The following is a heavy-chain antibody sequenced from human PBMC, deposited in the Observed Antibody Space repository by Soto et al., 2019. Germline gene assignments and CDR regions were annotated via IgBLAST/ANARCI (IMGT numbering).Heavy chain of an antibody. CDR3: AKDLHPPFLQLAYYYYGMDV. Sequence: GGSLRLSCAASGFTFSSYGMHWVRQAPGKGLEWVAVISYDGSNKYYADSVKGRFTISRDNSKNTLYLQMNSLRAEDTAVYYCAKDLHPPFLQLAYYYYGMDVWGQGTTVTVSS. CDR1: GFTFSSYG. J-gene: IGHJ6*02. CDR2: ISYDGSNK. D-gene: IGHD6-13*01. V-gene: IGHV3-30*18.